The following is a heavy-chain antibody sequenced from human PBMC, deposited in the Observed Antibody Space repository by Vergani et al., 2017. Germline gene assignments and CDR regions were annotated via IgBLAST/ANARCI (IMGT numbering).Heavy chain of an antibody. CDR1: GYTFTGYY. V-gene: IGHV1-2*02. D-gene: IGHD5-12*01. J-gene: IGHJ4*02. CDR2: INPNSGGT. CDR3: AREVVATGTVINNLFDY. Sequence: QVQLVQSGAEVKKPGASVKVSCKASGYTFTGYYMHWVRQAPGQGLEWMGWINPNSGGTNYAQKFQGRVTMTWDTSISTAYMELSRLRSDDTAVYYCAREVVATGTVINNLFDYWGQGTLVTVSS.